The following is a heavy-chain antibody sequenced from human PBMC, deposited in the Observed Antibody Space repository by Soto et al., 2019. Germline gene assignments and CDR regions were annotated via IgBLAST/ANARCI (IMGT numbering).Heavy chain of an antibody. Sequence: GWSLRLSCAASGFTFSTTWMSWVRQAPGKGLEWVGHIKSEIDGGTTDYAAPVKGRFTISRDDSKNTLYLQMDSLKTEDTAVYYCTKFFDVYWGKGTLVTVSS. J-gene: IGHJ4*02. CDR2: IKSEIDGGTT. CDR3: TKFFDVY. CDR1: GFTFSTTW. D-gene: IGHD3-3*01. V-gene: IGHV3-15*01.